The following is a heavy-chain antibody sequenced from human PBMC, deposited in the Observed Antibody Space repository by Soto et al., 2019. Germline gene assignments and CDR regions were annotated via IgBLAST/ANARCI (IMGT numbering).Heavy chain of an antibody. CDR1: GGTFSSYA. J-gene: IGHJ6*02. CDR3: ARSQGGSSSLDIYYYDYYGMDV. D-gene: IGHD2-15*01. Sequence: QVQLVQSGAEVKKPGSSVKVSCKAPGGTFSSYAISWVRQAPGQGLEWMGGVIPIFGTAKYAQKFQGRVTITADESTSTGYMELRSLRSEDTAVYYCARSQGGSSSLDIYYYDYYGMDVWGQGTTVTVSS. CDR2: VIPIFGTA. V-gene: IGHV1-69*01.